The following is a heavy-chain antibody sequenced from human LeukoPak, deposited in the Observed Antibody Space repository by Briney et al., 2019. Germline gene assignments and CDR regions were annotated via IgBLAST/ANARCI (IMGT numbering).Heavy chain of an antibody. J-gene: IGHJ4*02. D-gene: IGHD5-24*01. CDR3: ARASPGGLHGYSFDY. CDR2: MNPNSGNT. CDR1: GYTFKNYD. Sequence: ASVKVSCKASGYTFKNYDINWVRQATGQGLEWMGWMNPNSGNTGFAQKFQDRVSMTRDTSINTAYMELTSLRSGDTAVYYCARASPGGLHGYSFDYWGQGTVVTVYS. V-gene: IGHV1-8*02.